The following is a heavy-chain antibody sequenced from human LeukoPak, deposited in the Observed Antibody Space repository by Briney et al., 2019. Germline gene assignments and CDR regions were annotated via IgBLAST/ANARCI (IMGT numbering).Heavy chain of an antibody. V-gene: IGHV3-23*01. CDR3: AKLRSIPNWFDP. CDR2: ISGSGGST. D-gene: IGHD4-17*01. Sequence: GGSLRPSCAASGFTFSSYAMSWVRQAPGKGLEWVSAISGSGGSTYYADSVKGRFTISRDNSKNTLYLQMNSLRAEDTAVYYCAKLRSIPNWFDPWGQGTLVTVSS. CDR1: GFTFSSYA. J-gene: IGHJ5*02.